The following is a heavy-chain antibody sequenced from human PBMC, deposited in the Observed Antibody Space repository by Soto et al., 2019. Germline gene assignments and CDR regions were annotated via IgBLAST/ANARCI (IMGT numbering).Heavy chain of an antibody. V-gene: IGHV3-74*01. CDR1: GFTFSSYW. D-gene: IGHD6-13*01. J-gene: IGHJ2*01. CDR3: ARVSGDSSTRYFDL. Sequence: EVQLVESGGGLVQPGGSLRLSCAASGFTFSSYWMHWVRQAPGKGLVWVSFINSAGSSTIYADSVKGRFTISRDNAKNTLYLPMNSLRAEDTAVYNCARVSGDSSTRYFDLWGRGTLVTVSS. CDR2: INSAGSST.